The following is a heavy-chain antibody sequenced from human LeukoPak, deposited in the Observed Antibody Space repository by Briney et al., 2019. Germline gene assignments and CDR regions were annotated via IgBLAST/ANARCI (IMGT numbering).Heavy chain of an antibody. CDR2: TSYDGSDK. CDR1: GFTFSSYD. CDR3: AKGRDDMDV. V-gene: IGHV3-30*18. J-gene: IGHJ6*04. Sequence: GGSLRLSCAASGFTFSSYDMHWVRQAPGKGLEWVAATSYDGSDKYYADSVKGRFTISRDNSKNTLFLQMNSLRDEDTAVYYCAKGRDDMDVWGKGTTVTVSS.